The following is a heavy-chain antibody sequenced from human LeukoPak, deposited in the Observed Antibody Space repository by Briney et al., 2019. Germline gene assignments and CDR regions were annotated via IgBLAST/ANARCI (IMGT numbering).Heavy chain of an antibody. V-gene: IGHV3-33*01. CDR1: GFILNDYG. D-gene: IGHD2-8*01. CDR2: IWFDKNQ. CDR3: ARDRHCVNGVCHSPPGMDV. Sequence: GGSLRLSCAASGFILNDYGMHWVRQAPGKGLEWVADIWFDKNQHFADSVKGRFAISRDNSKNTAYLQINSLRAEDTAVYYCARDRHCVNGVCHSPPGMDVWGQGTTVTVSS. J-gene: IGHJ6*02.